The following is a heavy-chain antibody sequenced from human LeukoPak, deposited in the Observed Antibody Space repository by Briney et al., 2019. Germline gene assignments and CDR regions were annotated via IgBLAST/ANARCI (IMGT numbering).Heavy chain of an antibody. V-gene: IGHV3-74*01. CDR3: AREIYGDYADY. D-gene: IGHD4-17*01. CDR2: ISSDGRTT. J-gene: IGHJ4*02. CDR1: GFTFRIYW. Sequence: GGSLRLSCAASGFTFRIYWMHWVRQAPGKGLVWVSRISSDGRTTTYADSVKGRFTISRDNAKNSLYLQMNSLRAEDTAVYYCAREIYGDYADYWGQGTLVTVSS.